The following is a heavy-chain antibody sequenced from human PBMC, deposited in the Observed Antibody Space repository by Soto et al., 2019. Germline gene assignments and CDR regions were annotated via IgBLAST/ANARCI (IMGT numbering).Heavy chain of an antibody. CDR1: GFTVSSKY. J-gene: IGHJ4*02. CDR2: IYGGGTT. Sequence: EVQLVESGGGLIQPGGSLRLSCAASGFTVSSKYMTWVRQAPGKGLEWVSVIYGGGTTYYADSVKGRFTISRDNSKITLYLQVNSLRAEDTAVYYCVQTTGWPGFDFRGQGTLVTVSS. D-gene: IGHD6-19*01. CDR3: VQTTGWPGFDF. V-gene: IGHV3-53*01.